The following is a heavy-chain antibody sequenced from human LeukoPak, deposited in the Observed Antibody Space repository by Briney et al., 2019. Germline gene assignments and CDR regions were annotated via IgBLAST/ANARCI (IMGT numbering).Heavy chain of an antibody. CDR2: IIPIFGTT. D-gene: IGHD3-3*01. CDR1: GGTFSSYA. CDR3: ARQGGITIFGVAQPGGAFDI. Sequence: GASVKVSCKASGGTFSSYAISWVRQAPGQGLEWMGTIIPIFGTTNYAQKFQGRVTITTDESTSTAYMELSNLRSEDTAVYYCARQGGITIFGVAQPGGAFDIWGQGTMVTVSS. V-gene: IGHV1-69*05. J-gene: IGHJ3*02.